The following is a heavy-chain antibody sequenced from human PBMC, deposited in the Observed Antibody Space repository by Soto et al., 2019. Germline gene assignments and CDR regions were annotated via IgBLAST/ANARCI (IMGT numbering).Heavy chain of an antibody. CDR3: ARGTAMTLYYYYGMDV. CDR1: GFTFSSYW. CDR2: INSDGSST. J-gene: IGHJ6*02. V-gene: IGHV3-74*01. D-gene: IGHD5-18*01. Sequence: PGGSLRLSCAASGFTFSSYWMHWVRQAPGKGLVWVSRINSDGSSTSYADSVKGRFTISRDNAKNTLYLQMNSLRAEDTAVYYCARGTAMTLYYYYGMDVWGQGTTLTV.